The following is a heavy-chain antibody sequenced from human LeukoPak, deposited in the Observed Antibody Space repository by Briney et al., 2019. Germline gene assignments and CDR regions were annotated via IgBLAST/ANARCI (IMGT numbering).Heavy chain of an antibody. J-gene: IGHJ1*01. Sequence: SGGSLRLSCAASGFTFSSYWMSWVRQAPGKGLEWVANIKQDGSEKYYVDSVKGRFTISRDNAKNSLYLQMNSLRAEDTAVYYCARLNGGFGEPVLEYFQHWGQGTLVTVSS. CDR1: GFTFSSYW. D-gene: IGHD3-10*01. V-gene: IGHV3-7*01. CDR2: IKQDGSEK. CDR3: ARLNGGFGEPVLEYFQH.